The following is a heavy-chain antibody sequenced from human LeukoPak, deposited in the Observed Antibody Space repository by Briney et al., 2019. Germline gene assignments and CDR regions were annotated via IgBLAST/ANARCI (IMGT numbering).Heavy chain of an antibody. J-gene: IGHJ5*02. V-gene: IGHV1-2*02. Sequence: GASVKVSCKASGYTFTGYYMHWVRQAPGQGLEWMGWINPNSGGTNYAQKFQGRVTMTRDTSISTAYMELSRLRSDDTAVYYCARSYSSSWYGRFDPWGQGTLVTVSS. CDR3: ARSYSSSWYGRFDP. CDR2: INPNSGGT. D-gene: IGHD6-13*01. CDR1: GYTFTGYY.